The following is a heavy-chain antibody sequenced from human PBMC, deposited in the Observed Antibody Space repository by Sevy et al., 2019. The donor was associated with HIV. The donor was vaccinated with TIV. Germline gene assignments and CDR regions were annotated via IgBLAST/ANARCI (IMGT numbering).Heavy chain of an antibody. CDR1: GFIFSTSR. V-gene: IGHV3-30-3*02. Sequence: GGSLRLSCAASGFIFSTSRMHWVRQAPGKGLECVAILSYDDSDENYADSVKGRFTISRDNSKNTLYLQMNSLRTEDTAVYYCAKDDLGSIDYWDQGTLVTVSS. J-gene: IGHJ4*02. CDR2: LSYDDSDE. CDR3: AKDDLGSIDY. D-gene: IGHD3-10*01.